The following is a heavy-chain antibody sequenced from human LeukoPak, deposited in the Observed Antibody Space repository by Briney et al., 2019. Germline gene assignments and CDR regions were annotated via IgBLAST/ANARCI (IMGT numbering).Heavy chain of an antibody. CDR3: ARTLDYGDYPTTYFDY. D-gene: IGHD4-17*01. CDR2: IYTSGST. Sequence: SETLSLTCTVSGDFISSGTHYWHWIRQPAGEGLEWIGRIYTSGSTNYNPSLKSRVTISVDTSKNQFSLKLSSVTAADTAVYYCARTLDYGDYPTTYFDYWGQGTLVTVSS. V-gene: IGHV4-61*02. CDR1: GDFISSGTHY. J-gene: IGHJ4*02.